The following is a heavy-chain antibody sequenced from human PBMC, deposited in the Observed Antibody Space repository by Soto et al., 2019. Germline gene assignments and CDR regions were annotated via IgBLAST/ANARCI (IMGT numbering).Heavy chain of an antibody. V-gene: IGHV3-48*04. D-gene: IGHD3-10*01. CDR3: ASEARGVLLIDY. Sequence: PGGSLRLSCAASGFTFSSYSMNWVRQAPGKGLEWVSYISSSGSTIYYADSVKGRFTISRDNAKNSLYLQMNSLRAEDTAVYYCASEARGVLLIDYWGQGTLVTVSS. CDR1: GFTFSSYS. J-gene: IGHJ4*02. CDR2: ISSSGSTI.